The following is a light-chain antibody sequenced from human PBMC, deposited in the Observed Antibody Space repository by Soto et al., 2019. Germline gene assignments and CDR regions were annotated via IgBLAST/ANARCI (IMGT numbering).Light chain of an antibody. CDR2: EVS. J-gene: IGLJ1*01. CDR1: SSDVGGYNY. CDR3: SSYTSSSTYV. V-gene: IGLV2-14*01. Sequence: SGQTQPASLSASPGQSITISCTGTSSDVGGYNYVSWYQQHPGKAPKLMIYEVSNRPSGISNRFSGSKSGNTASLTISGLQAEDEADYYCSSYTSSSTYVFGTGTKVTVL.